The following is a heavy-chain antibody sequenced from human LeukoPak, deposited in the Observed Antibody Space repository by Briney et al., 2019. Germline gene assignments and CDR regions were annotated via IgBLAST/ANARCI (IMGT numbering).Heavy chain of an antibody. D-gene: IGHD1-7*01. Sequence: SETLSLTCTVSGGSISSYYWSWIRQPPGKGLEWIGYVYYSGSTTYNPSLKSRVTISVDTSKNQFSLKLNSVTAADTAVYYCAREKTPVTGTPRNWFDPWGQGTLVTVSS. J-gene: IGHJ5*02. V-gene: IGHV4-59*01. CDR2: VYYSGST. CDR3: AREKTPVTGTPRNWFDP. CDR1: GGSISSYY.